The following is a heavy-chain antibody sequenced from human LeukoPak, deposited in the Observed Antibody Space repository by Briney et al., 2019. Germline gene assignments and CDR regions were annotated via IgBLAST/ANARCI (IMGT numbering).Heavy chain of an antibody. CDR1: GGTFSSYA. V-gene: IGHV1-69*13. CDR3: ARDLGWGTMVRGVISSVDY. J-gene: IGHJ4*02. Sequence: ASVKGSCKASGGTFSSYAISWVRQAPGQGLEWMGGIIPIFGTANYAQKFQGRVTITADESTSTAYMELSSLRSEDTAVYYCARDLGWGTMVRGVISSVDYWGQGTLVTVSS. D-gene: IGHD3-10*01. CDR2: IIPIFGTA.